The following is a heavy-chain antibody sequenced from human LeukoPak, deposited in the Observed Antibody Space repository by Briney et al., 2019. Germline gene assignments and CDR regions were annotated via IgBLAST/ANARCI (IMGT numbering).Heavy chain of an antibody. J-gene: IGHJ4*02. D-gene: IGHD1-26*01. CDR1: GGSISTTNW. V-gene: IGHV4-4*02. CDR3: ARWVGQYFFDY. CDR2: IYHSGST. Sequence: PSGTLSLTCGVSGGSISTTNWWTWVRQPPGEGLEWIGEIYHSGSTNYNPSLKSRVTISVDKSKNQFSLKLSSVTAADTAVYYCARWVGQYFFDYWGQGTLVTVSS.